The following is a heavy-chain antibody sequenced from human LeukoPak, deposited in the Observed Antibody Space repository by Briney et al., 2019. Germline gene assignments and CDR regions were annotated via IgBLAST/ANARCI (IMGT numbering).Heavy chain of an antibody. J-gene: IGHJ4*02. Sequence: GGSLRLSSADPGFTFSSYSMKWFRQAPGKGLEWVSYISSRSSTIYYADSVKGRFTISRDNAKNSLYLQMNSLRDEDTAVYYCAREGYGISGSYPLDYWGQGTLVTVSS. CDR2: ISSRSSTI. CDR1: GFTFSSYS. CDR3: AREGYGISGSYPLDY. D-gene: IGHD1-26*01. V-gene: IGHV3-48*02.